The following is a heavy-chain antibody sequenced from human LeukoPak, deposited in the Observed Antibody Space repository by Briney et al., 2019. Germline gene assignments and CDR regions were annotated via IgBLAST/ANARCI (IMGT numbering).Heavy chain of an antibody. CDR3: AREGIAVRLDLGY. D-gene: IGHD6-19*01. CDR2: INTDGSTT. J-gene: IGHJ4*02. V-gene: IGHV3-74*01. CDR1: GFTFSSYW. Sequence: GGSLRLSCAASGFTFSSYWMDWVRQAPGKGLVWVSRINTDGSTTSYADSVKGRFTISRDNAKNTLYLQMNSLRAEDTAVYYCAREGIAVRLDLGYWGQGTLVTVSS.